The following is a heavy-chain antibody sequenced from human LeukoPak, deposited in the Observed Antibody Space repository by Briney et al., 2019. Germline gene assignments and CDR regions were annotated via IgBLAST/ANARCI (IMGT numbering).Heavy chain of an antibody. J-gene: IGHJ3*02. CDR2: ISNDGSAT. V-gene: IGHV3-64*01. CDR1: GFSFSNYA. Sequence: PGGSLRLSCAASGFSFSNYAMHWVRQAPGKGLEYVSAISNDGSATFYASSVKDRFTISRDNSKNTLYLQMGSLRAEDMAVYYCARRAIWGQGTMVTVSS. CDR3: ARRAI.